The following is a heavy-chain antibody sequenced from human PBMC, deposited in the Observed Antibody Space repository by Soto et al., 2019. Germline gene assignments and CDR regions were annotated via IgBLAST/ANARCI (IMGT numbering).Heavy chain of an antibody. V-gene: IGHV4-39*01. CDR3: ASQPRHIVVVTAMPGWFDP. J-gene: IGHJ5*02. CDR2: IYYSGLT. CDR1: GGSISSSNYY. Sequence: QLQLQESGPGLVKPSETLSLTCTVSGGSISSSNYYWGWIRQPPGKGLEWIGTIYYSGLTYYNPSLKGRVTRSVYTSKSQFSLKLRSVTAADTAVYYCASQPRHIVVVTAMPGWFDPWIQGTLVTASA. D-gene: IGHD2-21*02.